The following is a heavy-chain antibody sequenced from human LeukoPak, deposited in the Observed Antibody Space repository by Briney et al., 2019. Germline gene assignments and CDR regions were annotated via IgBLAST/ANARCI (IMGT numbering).Heavy chain of an antibody. J-gene: IGHJ4*02. CDR3: ARDYYDSSDYYLYYFDY. V-gene: IGHV3-11*05. CDR1: GFTFSDYY. CDR2: ISSSSSYT. D-gene: IGHD3-22*01. Sequence: GGSLRLSCAASGFTFSDYYMSWIRQAPGKGLEWVSYISSSSSYTNYADSVKGRFTISRDNAKNSLYLQMNSLRAEDTAVYYCARDYYDSSDYYLYYFDYWGQGTLVTVSS.